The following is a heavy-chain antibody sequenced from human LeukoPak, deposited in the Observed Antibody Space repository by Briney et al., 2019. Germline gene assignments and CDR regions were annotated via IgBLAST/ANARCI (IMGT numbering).Heavy chain of an antibody. CDR3: ARRRGQWPRDY. CDR1: GFTFSSYW. CDR2: VNSDGRTT. D-gene: IGHD6-19*01. V-gene: IGHV3-74*01. Sequence: PGGSPRLSCAASGFTFSSYWMHWVRQAPGKGLVWVSRVNSDGRTTSYADSVKGRFTISRDNAQNSLYLPMKSLSAQDTAAYYCARRRGQWPRDYWGQGTLVTVSS. J-gene: IGHJ4*02.